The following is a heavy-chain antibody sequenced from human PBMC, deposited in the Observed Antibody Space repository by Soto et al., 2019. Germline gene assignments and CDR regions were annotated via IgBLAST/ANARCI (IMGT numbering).Heavy chain of an antibody. CDR2: ISGSGGST. Sequence: GGSLRLSCAASGFTFSSYAMSWVRQAPGKGLEWVSAISGSGGSTYYADSVKGRFTISRDNSKNTLYLQMNSLRAEDTAVYYCAKDHFRNSVVVVAATFFDYWGQGTLVTVS. J-gene: IGHJ4*02. CDR3: AKDHFRNSVVVVAATFFDY. D-gene: IGHD2-15*01. V-gene: IGHV3-23*01. CDR1: GFTFSSYA.